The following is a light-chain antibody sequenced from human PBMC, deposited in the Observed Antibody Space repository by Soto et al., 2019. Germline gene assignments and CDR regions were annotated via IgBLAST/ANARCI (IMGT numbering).Light chain of an antibody. CDR2: WAS. Sequence: DIVMTQSPDSLAVSLGERSTINCKSSQSVLYSSTTNNYLGWYQQKPGQTPQLLLYWASTRDSGVPDRFGGSGSGTDLPLTISSLQAEDVAVYYCQQYYSPPYTFVQGTRLEIK. CDR3: QQYYSPPYT. J-gene: IGKJ2*01. CDR1: QSVLYSSTTNNY. V-gene: IGKV4-1*01.